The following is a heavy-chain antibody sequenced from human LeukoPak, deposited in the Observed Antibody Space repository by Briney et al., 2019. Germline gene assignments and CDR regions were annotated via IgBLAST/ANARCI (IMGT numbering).Heavy chain of an antibody. CDR2: IYHSGST. CDR3: ALISRGIAVPGTEL. CDR1: GASISSNNW. J-gene: IGHJ4*02. V-gene: IGHV4-4*02. Sequence: MASGTLSLTCAVSGASISSNNWWSWVRQPPGKGLEWIGEIYHSGSTNYTPSLKSRVTISIDRSKNQFSLKLSSVTAADTAVYYCALISRGIAVPGTELWGQGTLVTVSS. D-gene: IGHD6-19*01.